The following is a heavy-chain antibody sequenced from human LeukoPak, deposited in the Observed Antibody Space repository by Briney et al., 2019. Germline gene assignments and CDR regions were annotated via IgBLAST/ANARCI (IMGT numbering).Heavy chain of an antibody. CDR1: GGSISSSSYY. J-gene: IGHJ4*02. CDR2: MYNTGIT. Sequence: SETLSLTCTVSGGSISSSSYYWGWIRQSPGKGLEWLGSMYNTGITYYNPSLKSRVTISVDTSKNQFSLKLRSVTAADTAVYYCAKFGGMCDSMVVAATRRFDYWGQGTLVTVSS. V-gene: IGHV4-39*01. D-gene: IGHD2-15*01. CDR3: AKFGGMCDSMVVAATRRFDY.